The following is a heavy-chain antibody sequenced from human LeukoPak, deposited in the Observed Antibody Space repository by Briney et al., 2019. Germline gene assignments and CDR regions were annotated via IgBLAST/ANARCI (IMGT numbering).Heavy chain of an antibody. V-gene: IGHV1-18*01. CDR3: ARDRAVDYVWGSYPLGWFDP. J-gene: IGHJ5*02. Sequence: GASVKVSCKASGYTFTSYGISWVRQAPGQGLEWMGWISAYNGNTNYAQKLQGRVTMTTDTSTSTAYMELRSLRSDDTAVYYCARDRAVDYVWGSYPLGWFDPWGQGTLVTVSS. D-gene: IGHD3-16*02. CDR2: ISAYNGNT. CDR1: GYTFTSYG.